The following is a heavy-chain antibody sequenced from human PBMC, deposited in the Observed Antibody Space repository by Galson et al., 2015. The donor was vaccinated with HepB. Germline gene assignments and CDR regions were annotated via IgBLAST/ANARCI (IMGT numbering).Heavy chain of an antibody. CDR1: GFTFSSYA. D-gene: IGHD1-26*01. Sequence: SLRLSCAASGFTFSSYAMSWVRQAPGKGLEWVSAISGSGGSTYYADSVKGRFTISRDNSKNTLYLQMNSLRAEDTAVYYCAKSYSPGPLYYYYGMDVWGQGTTVTVSS. J-gene: IGHJ6*02. CDR3: AKSYSPGPLYYYYGMDV. V-gene: IGHV3-23*01. CDR2: ISGSGGST.